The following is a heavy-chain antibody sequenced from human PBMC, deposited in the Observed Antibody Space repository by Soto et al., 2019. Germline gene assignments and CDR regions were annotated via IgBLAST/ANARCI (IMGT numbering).Heavy chain of an antibody. V-gene: IGHV3-21*01. D-gene: IGHD1-1*01. Sequence: LRLSCAASGFTFSSYSMNWVRQAPGKGLEWVSTISSTSIYIYYADSVRGRFTISRDNAKNSLYLQMNSLRAEDTAVYYCATDQLSLLDYDYWAQGTLVTVSS. CDR1: GFTFSSYS. CDR3: ATDQLSLLDYDY. J-gene: IGHJ4*02. CDR2: ISSTSIYI.